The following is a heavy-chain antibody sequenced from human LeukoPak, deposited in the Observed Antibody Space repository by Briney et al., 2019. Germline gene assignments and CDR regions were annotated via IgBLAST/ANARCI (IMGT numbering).Heavy chain of an antibody. CDR2: ISGTGGST. CDR1: GFTFSTYA. D-gene: IGHD3-3*01. Sequence: GGSLRLSCAASGFTFSTYAMSWVRQAPGKGLEWVSVISGTGGSTNYADSVKGRFTISRDYSKSTLYVQMNSLRVEDTAVYHCARGHNHDTWNPFDYWGQGTLVTVSS. J-gene: IGHJ4*02. V-gene: IGHV3-23*01. CDR3: ARGHNHDTWNPFDY.